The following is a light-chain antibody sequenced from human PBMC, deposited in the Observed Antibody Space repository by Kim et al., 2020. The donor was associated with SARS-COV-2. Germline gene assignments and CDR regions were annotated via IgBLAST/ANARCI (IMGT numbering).Light chain of an antibody. Sequence: QSVLTQPPSVSVAPGQTVTISCSGSSSNIGNNYVSWYQQLPGTAPKLLIYDNNKRPSGIPDRFSGSKSGTSAILGITGLQTGDEADYHCGTWDTSLSAVLFGGGTKLTVL. CDR3: GTWDTSLSAVL. V-gene: IGLV1-51*01. J-gene: IGLJ2*01. CDR1: SSNIGNNY. CDR2: DNN.